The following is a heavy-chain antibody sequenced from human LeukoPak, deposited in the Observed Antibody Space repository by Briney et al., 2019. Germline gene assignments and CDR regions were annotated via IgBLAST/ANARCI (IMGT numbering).Heavy chain of an antibody. Sequence: GGSLRLSCAASGFTFSSYGMHWVRQAPGKGLEWVAVIWYDGSNKYYANSVKGRFTISRDNSKNTLYLQMNSLRAEDTAVYYCARSRTRYSYGYYFDYWGQGTLVTVSS. CDR1: GFTFSSYG. CDR2: IWYDGSNK. D-gene: IGHD5-18*01. CDR3: ARSRTRYSYGYYFDY. V-gene: IGHV3-33*01. J-gene: IGHJ4*02.